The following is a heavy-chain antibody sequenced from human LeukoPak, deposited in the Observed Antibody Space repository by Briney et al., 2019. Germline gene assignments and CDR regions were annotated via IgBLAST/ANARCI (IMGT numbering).Heavy chain of an antibody. D-gene: IGHD3-22*01. CDR1: GYTFTGYY. CDR2: INPNSGGT. V-gene: IGHV1-2*02. J-gene: IGHJ4*02. CDR3: ARFGPYYYDGSGYYYY. Sequence: AASVKVSCKASGYTFTGYYMHWVRQAPGQGLEWMGWINPNSGGTNYAQKFQGRVTMTRDTSISTAYMELSRLRSDDTAVYYCARFGPYYYDGSGYYYYWGQGTLVTVSS.